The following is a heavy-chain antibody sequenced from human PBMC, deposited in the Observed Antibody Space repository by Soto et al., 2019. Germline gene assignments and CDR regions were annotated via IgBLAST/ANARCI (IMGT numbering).Heavy chain of an antibody. CDR2: INHSGST. Sequence: SETLSLTCAVYGGSFSGYYWSWIRQPPGKGLEWIGEINHSGSTNYNPSLKSRVTISVDTSKNQFSLKLSSVTAADTAVYYCARGRTVTTYFDYWGQGTLVTVSS. CDR1: GGSFSGYY. D-gene: IGHD4-17*01. J-gene: IGHJ4*02. V-gene: IGHV4-34*01. CDR3: ARGRTVTTYFDY.